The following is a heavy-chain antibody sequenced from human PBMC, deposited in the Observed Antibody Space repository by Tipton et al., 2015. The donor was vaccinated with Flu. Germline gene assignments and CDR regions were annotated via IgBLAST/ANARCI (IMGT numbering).Heavy chain of an antibody. Sequence: SLRLSCAASAFTFSSYSMSWVRQAPGKGLEWVSSISGSSSSTYYTDSVKGRFTISRDNAKNSLYLQMDSLRAEDSAVYYCARDYGRDSGYYYSSHAFDIWGQGTMVTVSS. CDR1: AFTFSSYS. J-gene: IGHJ3*02. CDR2: ISGSSSST. CDR3: ARDYGRDSGYYYSSHAFDI. V-gene: IGHV3-21*01. D-gene: IGHD5-12*01.